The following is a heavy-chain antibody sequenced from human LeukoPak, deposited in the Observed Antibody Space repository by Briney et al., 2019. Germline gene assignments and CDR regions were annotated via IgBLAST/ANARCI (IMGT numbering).Heavy chain of an antibody. J-gene: IGHJ4*02. CDR3: VTWGEIWGAVYFDY. CDR1: GYTLHEIS. V-gene: IGHV1-24*01. CDR2: FHPEDGEA. Sequence: ASVKVSCNVSGYTLHEISIHWVRQAHGKGLEWMGGFHPEDGEAVYAQTFQGRVTMSEDTSTDTAYMELSSLTSEDTAVYYCVTWGEIWGAVYFDYWGQGTLVTVSS. D-gene: IGHD3-16*01.